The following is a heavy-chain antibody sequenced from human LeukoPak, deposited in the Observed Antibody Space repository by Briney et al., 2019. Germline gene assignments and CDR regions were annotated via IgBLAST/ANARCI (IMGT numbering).Heavy chain of an antibody. V-gene: IGHV7-4-1*02. J-gene: IGHJ6*02. D-gene: IGHD3-3*01. CDR2: INTNTGNP. CDR1: GYTFTSYA. CDR3: ARVSLGRFLEWLSNYYYYYGMDV. Sequence: ASVKVSCKASGYTFTSYAMNWVRQAPGQGLEWMGWINTNTGNPTYARGFTGRFVFSLDTSVSTAYLQISSLKAEDTAVYYCARVSLGRFLEWLSNYYYYYGMDVWGQGTTVTVSS.